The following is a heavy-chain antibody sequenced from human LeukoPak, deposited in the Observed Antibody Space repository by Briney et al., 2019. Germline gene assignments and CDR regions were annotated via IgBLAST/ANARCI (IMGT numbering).Heavy chain of an antibody. V-gene: IGHV1-2*02. J-gene: IGHJ4*02. D-gene: IGHD3-10*01. CDR1: GYTFTGYY. Sequence: ASVKVSCKASGYTFTGYYMHWVRQAPGQGLEWMGWINPKSGGTNYAQKFQGRVTMTRDTSIHTAYMELSRLRSDDTAVYYCARDLSYYGSGSYYFDYWGQGTLVTVSS. CDR2: INPKSGGT. CDR3: ARDLSYYGSGSYYFDY.